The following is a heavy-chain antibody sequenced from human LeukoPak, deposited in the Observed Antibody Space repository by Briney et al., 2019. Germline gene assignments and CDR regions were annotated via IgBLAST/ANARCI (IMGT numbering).Heavy chain of an antibody. Sequence: ASVKVSCKASGYTFTGYYMHWVRQAPGQGLEWMGWINPNSGGTNYAQKFQGRVTMTIDTSTTTAYLDLGSLTSDDTAMYYCAKGGTMVSTIDYWGQGTLVTVSS. D-gene: IGHD1-14*01. J-gene: IGHJ4*02. V-gene: IGHV1-2*02. CDR1: GYTFTGYY. CDR2: INPNSGGT. CDR3: AKGGTMVSTIDY.